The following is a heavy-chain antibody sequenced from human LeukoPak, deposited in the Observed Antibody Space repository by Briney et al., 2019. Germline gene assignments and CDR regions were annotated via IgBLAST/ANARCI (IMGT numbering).Heavy chain of an antibody. D-gene: IGHD2-2*01. V-gene: IGHV3-9*01. CDR1: GFTFDDYA. Sequence: PGGSLRLSCAASGFTFDDYAMHWVWQAPGKGLEWVSGISWNSGSIGYADSVKGRFTISRDNAKNSLYLQMNSLRAEDTALYYCAKGTEPAASKLDFDYWGQGTLVTVSS. CDR3: AKGTEPAASKLDFDY. CDR2: ISWNSGSI. J-gene: IGHJ4*02.